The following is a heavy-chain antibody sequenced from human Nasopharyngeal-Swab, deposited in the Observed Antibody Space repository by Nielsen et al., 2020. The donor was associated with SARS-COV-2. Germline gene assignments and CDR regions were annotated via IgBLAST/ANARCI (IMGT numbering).Heavy chain of an antibody. CDR2: ISYDGSNK. CDR1: GFTFSSYC. Sequence: GGSLRLSCASSGFTFSSYCMHWVRPAPGKGLEWVSVISYDGSNKYYADSVKGRFTLSRDNSKNTLYLQMNSLRAEDTAVYYCAKLPLPQSYSGSYHDYWGQGTLVTVSS. CDR3: AKLPLPQSYSGSYHDY. V-gene: IGHV3-30*18. D-gene: IGHD1-26*01. J-gene: IGHJ4*02.